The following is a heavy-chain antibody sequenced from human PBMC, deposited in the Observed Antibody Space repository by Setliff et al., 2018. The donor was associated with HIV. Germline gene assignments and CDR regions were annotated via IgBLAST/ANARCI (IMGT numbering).Heavy chain of an antibody. J-gene: IGHJ4*02. V-gene: IGHV7-4-1*02. CDR2: INTYTGNP. D-gene: IGHD3-22*01. CDR1: GYTCTSYA. Sequence: ASVKVSCKASGYTCTSYAVNWVRQAPGQGLEWMGWINTYTGNPTYAQDFTGRFVLSLDTSVSTASPQISRLKADDIAVYYCARDGYYYDSSGHLAYYFDYWGQGTLVTVSS. CDR3: ARDGYYYDSSGHLAYYFDY.